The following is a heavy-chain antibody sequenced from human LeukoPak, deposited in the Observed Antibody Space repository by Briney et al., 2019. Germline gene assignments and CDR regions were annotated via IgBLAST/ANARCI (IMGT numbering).Heavy chain of an antibody. CDR1: GITLSNYG. D-gene: IGHD3-22*01. CDR2: ISDSGGRT. V-gene: IGHV3-23*01. CDR3: ARDSWITMMSSGAFDI. J-gene: IGHJ3*02. Sequence: PGGSLRLSCAVSGITLSNYGMSWVRQAPGKGLEWVAGISDSGGRTNYADSVKGRFTISRDNPKNSLYLQMNSLRAEDTAVYYCARDSWITMMSSGAFDIWGQGTMVTVSS.